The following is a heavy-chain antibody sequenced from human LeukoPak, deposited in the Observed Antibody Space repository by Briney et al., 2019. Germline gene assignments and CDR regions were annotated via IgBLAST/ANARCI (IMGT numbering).Heavy chain of an antibody. J-gene: IGHJ4*02. CDR3: ARASGSFDY. Sequence: GGSLRLSCEASGFTFSSYGIHWVRQAPGKGLEWVAVIWSDGSNKYYADSVKGRFTISRDNSKDTLYLQLNSLRAEDTAVYYCARASGSFDYWGQGTLVTVSS. CDR2: IWSDGSNK. CDR1: GFTFSSYG. V-gene: IGHV3-33*01. D-gene: IGHD1-26*01.